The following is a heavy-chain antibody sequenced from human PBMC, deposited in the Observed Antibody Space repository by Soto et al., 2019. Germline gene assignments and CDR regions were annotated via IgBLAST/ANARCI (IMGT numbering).Heavy chain of an antibody. Sequence: QVQLVESGGGVVQPGRSLRLSCAASGFTFSSYGMHWVRQAPGKGLEWVAVIWYDGSNKYYADSVKGRFTISRDNSKNTLYLQMNSLRAEDTAVYYCARGSNNGDYHWFDPWGQVTLVTVSS. J-gene: IGHJ5*02. CDR3: ARGSNNGDYHWFDP. CDR1: GFTFSSYG. V-gene: IGHV3-33*01. CDR2: IWYDGSNK. D-gene: IGHD4-17*01.